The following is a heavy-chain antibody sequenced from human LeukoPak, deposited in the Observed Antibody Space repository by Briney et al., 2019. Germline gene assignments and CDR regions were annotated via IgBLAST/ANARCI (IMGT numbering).Heavy chain of an antibody. Sequence: GGSLRLSCAASGFTVSSNYMSWVRQAPGKGLEWVSAISGSGGSTYYADSVKGRFTISRDNSKNTLYLQMNSPRAEDTAVYYCAKEVVGATTVYFDYWGQGTLVTVSS. CDR1: GFTVSSNY. CDR2: ISGSGGST. V-gene: IGHV3-23*01. J-gene: IGHJ4*02. D-gene: IGHD1-26*01. CDR3: AKEVVGATTVYFDY.